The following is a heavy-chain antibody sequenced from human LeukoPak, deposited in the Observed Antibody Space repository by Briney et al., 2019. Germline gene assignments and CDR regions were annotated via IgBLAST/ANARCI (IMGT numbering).Heavy chain of an antibody. Sequence: SETLSLTCTVSGGSISSYYWSWIRQPPGKGLEWIGYIYYSGSTNYNPSLKSRVTISVDTSKNQFSLKLSSVTAADTAVYYCARAEAYYYGMDVWGQGTTVTVSS. J-gene: IGHJ6*02. CDR2: IYYSGST. CDR3: ARAEAYYYGMDV. D-gene: IGHD6-19*01. V-gene: IGHV4-59*08. CDR1: GGSISSYY.